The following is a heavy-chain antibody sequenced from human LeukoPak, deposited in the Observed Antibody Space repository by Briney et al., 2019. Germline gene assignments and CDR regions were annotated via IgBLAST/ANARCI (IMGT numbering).Heavy chain of an antibody. V-gene: IGHV3-21*01. CDR3: ARSYDSSGYFSYYYYGVDV. Sequence: GGSLRLSCAASGFTFSSYSMNWVRQAPGKGLEWVSSISSSSSYVYYADSVKGRFTISRDNAKNSLYLQMNSLRAEDTAVYYCARSYDSSGYFSYYYYGVDVWGQGTTVTVSS. CDR1: GFTFSSYS. CDR2: ISSSSSYV. J-gene: IGHJ6*02. D-gene: IGHD3-22*01.